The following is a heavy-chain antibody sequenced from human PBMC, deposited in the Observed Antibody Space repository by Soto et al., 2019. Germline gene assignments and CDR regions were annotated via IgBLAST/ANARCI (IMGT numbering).Heavy chain of an antibody. CDR3: ARDQGRYYDPMD. D-gene: IGHD3-22*01. CDR2: INSDGSST. Sequence: EVQLVEAGGGLVQPGGSLRLSCAASGFTFSSYWMHWVRQAPGKGLVWVSRINSDGSSTNYADSVKGRFTISRDNAKNTLYLQMNSLRAEDTAVYYCARDQGRYYDPMDWDQGTLVTVSS. J-gene: IGHJ4*02. V-gene: IGHV3-74*01. CDR1: GFTFSSYW.